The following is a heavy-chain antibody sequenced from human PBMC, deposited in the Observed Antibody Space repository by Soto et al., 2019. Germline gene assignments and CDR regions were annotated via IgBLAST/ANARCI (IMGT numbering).Heavy chain of an antibody. D-gene: IGHD3-10*01. Sequence: EVQLVESGGGLVQPGGSLRLSCAASGFTFSSYDMHWVRQATGKGLDWVSAIGTAGDTYYPGSVKRRFTISRENAKNSLYFQMNSLRAGDRAVYYCARGAPVERNLLLWFGELSAGFDYWGQGTLVTVSS. J-gene: IGHJ4*02. V-gene: IGHV3-13*01. CDR1: GFTFSSYD. CDR3: ARGAPVERNLLLWFGELSAGFDY. CDR2: IGTAGDT.